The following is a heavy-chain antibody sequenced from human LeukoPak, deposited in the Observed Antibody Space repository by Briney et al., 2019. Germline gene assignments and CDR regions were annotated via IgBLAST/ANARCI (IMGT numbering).Heavy chain of an antibody. D-gene: IGHD2-15*01. V-gene: IGHV3-7*01. CDR1: GFSFSAYW. CDR3: ARFGYVAAVDV. J-gene: IGHJ4*02. Sequence: GESLRLSCAASGFSFSAYWMTWVRQAPGTGLEWVADINPAGSETYYVDPVKGRFSISRDNAKNLVYLQMNSLRAEDTAVYHCARFGYVAAVDVWGQGTPVTVSS. CDR2: INPAGSET.